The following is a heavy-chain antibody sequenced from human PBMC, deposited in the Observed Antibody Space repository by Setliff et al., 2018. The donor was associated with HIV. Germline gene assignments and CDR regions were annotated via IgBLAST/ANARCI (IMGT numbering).Heavy chain of an antibody. CDR3: AREAPIQGVTYGFPHFDY. D-gene: IGHD3-10*01. J-gene: IGHJ4*02. Sequence: LSLTCTVSGGSMSTYYVSWIRQAPGKGLEWVSYISSGSNTVHYADSVLGRFTVSRDNAQKSLFLQMNSLKADDTAFYYCAREAPIQGVTYGFPHFDYWGQGALVTVSS. CDR2: ISSGSNTV. CDR1: GGSMSTYY. V-gene: IGHV3-11*04.